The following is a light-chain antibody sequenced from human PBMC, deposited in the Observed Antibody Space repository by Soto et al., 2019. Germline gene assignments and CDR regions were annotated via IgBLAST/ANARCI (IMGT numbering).Light chain of an antibody. CDR3: CSYAGYNTSNYV. J-gene: IGLJ1*01. V-gene: IGLV2-23*02. CDR2: EVS. Sequence: QSVLTQPASVSGSPGQSITISCTGTSSDVGSYDLVSWYQHHPGKAPKLMIYEVSKRPSGVSNRFSGSKSGNTASLTISGLQAEDEADYYCCSYAGYNTSNYVFGTGTKLTVL. CDR1: SSDVGSYDL.